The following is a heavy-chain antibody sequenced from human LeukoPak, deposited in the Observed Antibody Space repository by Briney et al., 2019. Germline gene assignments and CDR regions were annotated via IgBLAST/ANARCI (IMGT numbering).Heavy chain of an antibody. J-gene: IGHJ3*02. Sequence: ASVKVYCKASGYTFTSYYMHWVRQAPGQGLEWMGWISAYNGNTNYAQKLQGRVTMTTDTSTSTAYMELRSLRSDDTAVYYCARDYYFLAVAGTENAFDIWGQGTMVTVSS. CDR1: GYTFTSYY. V-gene: IGHV1-18*04. CDR2: ISAYNGNT. D-gene: IGHD6-19*01. CDR3: ARDYYFLAVAGTENAFDI.